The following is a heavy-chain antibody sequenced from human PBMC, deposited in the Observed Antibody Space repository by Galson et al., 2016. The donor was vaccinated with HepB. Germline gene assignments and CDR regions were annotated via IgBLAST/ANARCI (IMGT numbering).Heavy chain of an antibody. CDR2: ISGSGVTT. CDR3: ARDIKGIVVGGGMDV. CDR1: GFTFGDYY. D-gene: IGHD2-2*01. V-gene: IGHV3-11*04. J-gene: IGHJ6*02. Sequence: SLRLSCAASGFTFGDYYMSWIRQAPGKGLEWISFISGSGVTTFYADSVTGRFTISRDNSKNTLYLQMNSLRAEDTAVYYCARDIKGIVVGGGMDVWGQGTTVTVSS.